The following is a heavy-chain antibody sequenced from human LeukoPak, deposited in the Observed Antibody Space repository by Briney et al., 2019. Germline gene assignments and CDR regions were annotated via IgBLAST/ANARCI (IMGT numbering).Heavy chain of an antibody. CDR1: GFTFSSYG. V-gene: IGHV3-48*04. J-gene: IGHJ3*02. CDR2: ITSSGSTI. Sequence: GGSLRLSCAASGFTFSSYGMHWIRQAPGEGLEWVSYITSSGSTIYYADSVKGRFTISRDNAKKSLYLQMNSLRAEDTAMYYCARESSFDAFDIWGQGTMVTVSS. CDR3: ARESSFDAFDI.